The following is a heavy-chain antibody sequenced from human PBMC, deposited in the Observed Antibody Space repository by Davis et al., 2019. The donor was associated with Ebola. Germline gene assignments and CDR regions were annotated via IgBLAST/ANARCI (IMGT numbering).Heavy chain of an antibody. CDR1: GYTFTSYG. J-gene: IGHJ4*02. Sequence: ASVKVSCKASGYTFTSYGISWVRQAPGQGLEWMGWISAYNGNTNYAQKLQGRVTITRDTSASTAYMELSSLRSEDTAVYYCARGAVVVAATLYYFDYWGQGTLVTVSS. CDR2: ISAYNGNT. D-gene: IGHD2-15*01. V-gene: IGHV1-18*01. CDR3: ARGAVVVAATLYYFDY.